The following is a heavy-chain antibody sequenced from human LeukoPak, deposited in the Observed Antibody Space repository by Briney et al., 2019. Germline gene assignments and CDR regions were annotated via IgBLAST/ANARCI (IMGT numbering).Heavy chain of an antibody. Sequence: GGSLRLSCAASGFTFSSYGMSWVRQAPGKGLEWVSAISGSGVSTYYADSVKGRFIISRDNAKNSLYLQMNSLRAEDTAVYYCARSDPSVVLIIGAFDIWGQGTMVTVSS. CDR2: ISGSGVST. J-gene: IGHJ3*02. V-gene: IGHV3-23*01. CDR3: ARSDPSVVLIIGAFDI. CDR1: GFTFSSYG. D-gene: IGHD3-22*01.